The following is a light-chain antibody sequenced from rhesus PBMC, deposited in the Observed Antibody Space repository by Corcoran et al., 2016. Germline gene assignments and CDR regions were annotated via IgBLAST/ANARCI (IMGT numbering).Light chain of an antibody. CDR1: ENLKNN. Sequence: DIQMTQSPSSLSASVGDRVTITCRATENLKNNLHWYQQKTGKAPQILIYTASTLQSGVPSRFSGSGSGTDYTFTISNLKPEDVATYYCQHCYGAPYTFGPGTKLDIE. CDR2: TAS. J-gene: IGKJ3*01. V-gene: IGKV1-74*01. CDR3: QHCYGAPYT.